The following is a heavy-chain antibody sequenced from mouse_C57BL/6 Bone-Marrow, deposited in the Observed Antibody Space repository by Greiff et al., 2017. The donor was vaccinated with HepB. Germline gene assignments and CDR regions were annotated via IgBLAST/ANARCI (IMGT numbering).Heavy chain of an antibody. Sequence: VQLQQSDAELVKPGASVKISCKVSGYTFTDHTIHWMKQRPEQGLEWIGYIYPRDGSTKYNEKFKGKATLTADKSSSTAYMQLNSLTSEDSAVYFCARDGLYGSSYVRAMDYWGQGTSVTVSS. CDR2: IYPRDGST. CDR1: GYTFTDHT. D-gene: IGHD1-1*01. V-gene: IGHV1-78*01. J-gene: IGHJ4*01. CDR3: ARDGLYGSSYVRAMDY.